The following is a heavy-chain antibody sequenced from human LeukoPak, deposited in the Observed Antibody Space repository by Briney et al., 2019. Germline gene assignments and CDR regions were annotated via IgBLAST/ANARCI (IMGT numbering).Heavy chain of an antibody. CDR3: ARLPMFAVASTQIEVYFDY. Sequence: GESLKISCKGSGYSFTSYWIGWVRQMPGKGLEWMGIIYPGDSDTRYSPSFQGQVTISADKSISTAYLQWSSLKASDTAMYYCARLPMFAVASTQIEVYFDYWGQGTLVTVSS. D-gene: IGHD6-19*01. CDR1: GYSFTSYW. J-gene: IGHJ4*02. CDR2: IYPGDSDT. V-gene: IGHV5-51*01.